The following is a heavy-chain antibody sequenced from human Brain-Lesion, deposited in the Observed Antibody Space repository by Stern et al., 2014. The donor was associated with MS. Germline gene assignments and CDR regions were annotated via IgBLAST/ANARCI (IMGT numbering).Heavy chain of an antibody. Sequence: QLQLQESGPGLVKPSQTLSLTCTVSGGSISSGGYYLSWIRQHPGKGLEWIGYIHYSGSTYYNSALKSRVTISRDTSKNQFSLNLNSVTAADTAVYYCARVGVYVQTGWFDPWGQGALVTVSS. D-gene: IGHD2-8*01. CDR3: ARVGVYVQTGWFDP. J-gene: IGHJ5*02. CDR2: IHYSGST. CDR1: GGSISSGGYY. V-gene: IGHV4-31*03.